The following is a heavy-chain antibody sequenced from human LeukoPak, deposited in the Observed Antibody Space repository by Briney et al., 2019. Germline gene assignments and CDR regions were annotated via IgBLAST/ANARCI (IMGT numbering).Heavy chain of an antibody. J-gene: IGHJ4*02. D-gene: IGHD3-22*01. CDR3: ARVYYDSISPVDY. V-gene: IGHV4-39*07. CDR1: GGSISSSSYY. Sequence: PSETLSLTCTVSGGSISSSSYYWGWIRQPPGKGLEWIGSIYYSGSTYYYPSLKSRVTISVDTSKNQFSLKLSSVTAADTAVYYCARVYYDSISPVDYWGQRTLVTVSS. CDR2: IYYSGST.